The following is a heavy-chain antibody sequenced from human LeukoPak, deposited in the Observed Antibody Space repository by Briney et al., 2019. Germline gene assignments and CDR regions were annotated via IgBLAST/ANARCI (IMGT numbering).Heavy chain of an antibody. CDR1: GDSVSSGSGG. CDR3: ARDLPRHDYGYDY. D-gene: IGHD4-17*01. CDR2: TYYRSKWYN. Sequence: SQTLSLTCDISGDSVSSGSGGWNWIRQSPSRGLEWLGRTYYRSKWYNDYAVSVKSRITINPDTSKNQFSLQLNSVTPEDTAVYYCARDLPRHDYGYDYWGQGTLVTVSS. J-gene: IGHJ4*02. V-gene: IGHV6-1*01.